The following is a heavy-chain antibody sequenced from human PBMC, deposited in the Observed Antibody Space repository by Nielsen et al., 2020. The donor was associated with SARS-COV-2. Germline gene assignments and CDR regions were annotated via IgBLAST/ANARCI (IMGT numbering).Heavy chain of an antibody. Sequence: WIRQPPGKGLEWVAVISYDGSNKYYADSVKGRFTISRDNSKNTLYLQMNSLRAEDTAVYYCARDGYSSSWYISTSYFDYWGQGTLVTVSS. CDR2: ISYDGSNK. J-gene: IGHJ4*02. V-gene: IGHV3-30-3*01. D-gene: IGHD6-13*01. CDR3: ARDGYSSSWYISTSYFDY.